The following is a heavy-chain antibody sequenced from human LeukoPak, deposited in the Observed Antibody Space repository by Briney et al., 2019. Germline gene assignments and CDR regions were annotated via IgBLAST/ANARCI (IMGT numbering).Heavy chain of an antibody. CDR1: GFTFSDYY. Sequence: GGSLRLSCAASGFTFSDYYMSWIRQAPGKGLEWVSYISSSGSTIYYADSVKGRFTISRDNSKNTLYLQMNSLRAEDTAVYYCAKEGKVEYSSSENAFDIWGQGTMDTVSS. V-gene: IGHV3-11*01. D-gene: IGHD6-6*01. CDR2: ISSSGSTI. CDR3: AKEGKVEYSSSENAFDI. J-gene: IGHJ3*02.